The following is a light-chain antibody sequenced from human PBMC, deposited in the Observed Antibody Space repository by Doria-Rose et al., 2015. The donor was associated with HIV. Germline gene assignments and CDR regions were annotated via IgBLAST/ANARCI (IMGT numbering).Light chain of an antibody. CDR2: RAS. CDR3: QQYSQWPPYT. V-gene: IGKV3-15*01. CDR1: QGIGSD. Sequence: EIVLTQSPATLSVSPGERATLSCRASQGIGSDLAWYQQKPGQAPRLLIYRASIRATGIPPRFTGGGSGTEFTLTISSLQSEGFAVYFCQQYSQWPPYTFGQGTKLEVK. J-gene: IGKJ2*01.